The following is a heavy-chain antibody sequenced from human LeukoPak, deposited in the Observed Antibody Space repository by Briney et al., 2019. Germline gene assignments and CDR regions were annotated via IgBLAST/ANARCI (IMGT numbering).Heavy chain of an antibody. D-gene: IGHD1-1*01. J-gene: IGHJ6*02. CDR3: ARYNWNDGYYYGMDV. CDR2: IYSGGST. CDR1: GFTVSSNY. Sequence: GGYLRLYCAASGFTVSSNYMGWVRQAQGKGLEWVSVIYSGGSTYYADSVKGRFTISRHNSKNTLYLQMNSLRAEDTAVYYCARYNWNDGYYYGMDVWGQGTTVTVSS. V-gene: IGHV3-53*04.